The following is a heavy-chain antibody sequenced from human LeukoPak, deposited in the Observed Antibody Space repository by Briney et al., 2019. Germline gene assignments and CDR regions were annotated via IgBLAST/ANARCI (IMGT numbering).Heavy chain of an antibody. Sequence: PGGSLRLSCAASGFTFSSYEMNWVRQAPGKGLEWVSYISSSGSTIYYADSVKGRFTISRDNAKNSLYLQMNSLRAEDTALYYCARRRLKYCGGDCWIFDYWGQGTLVTVSS. CDR1: GFTFSSYE. CDR3: ARRRLKYCGGDCWIFDY. D-gene: IGHD2-21*02. J-gene: IGHJ4*02. V-gene: IGHV3-48*03. CDR2: ISSSGSTI.